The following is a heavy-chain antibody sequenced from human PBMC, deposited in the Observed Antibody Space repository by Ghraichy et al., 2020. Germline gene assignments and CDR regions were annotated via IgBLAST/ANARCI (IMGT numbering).Heavy chain of an antibody. J-gene: IGHJ6*02. D-gene: IGHD2-2*01. V-gene: IGHV4-34*01. CDR3: ARGFSRPFVVVPAAKNRYGMDV. Sequence: SETLSLTCAVYGGSFSGYYWSWIRQPPGKGLEWIGEINHSGSTNYNPSLKSRVTISVDTSKNQFSLKLSSVTAADTAVYYCARGFSRPFVVVPAAKNRYGMDVWGQGTTVTVSS. CDR1: GGSFSGYY. CDR2: INHSGST.